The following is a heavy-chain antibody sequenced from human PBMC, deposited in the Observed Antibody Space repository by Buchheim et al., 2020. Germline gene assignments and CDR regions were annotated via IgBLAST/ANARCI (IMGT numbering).Heavy chain of an antibody. D-gene: IGHD3-3*01. J-gene: IGHJ4*02. CDR2: INPSGGST. V-gene: IGHV1-46*01. CDR3: ARDADYDFWSGYDRGYYVDY. CDR1: GYTFTSYY. Sequence: QVQLVQSGAEVKKPGASVKVSCKASGYTFTSYYMHWVRQAPGQGLEWMGIINPSGGSTSYAQKFQGRVTMTRDTSTSTVYIELSSLRSEDTAVYYCARDADYDFWSGYDRGYYVDYWGQGTL.